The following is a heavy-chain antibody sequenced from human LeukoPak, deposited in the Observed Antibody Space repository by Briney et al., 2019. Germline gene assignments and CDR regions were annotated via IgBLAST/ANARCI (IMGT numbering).Heavy chain of an antibody. D-gene: IGHD2-2*01. CDR2: IRYDGSNK. CDR1: GFTFSSYG. CDR3: AKGGSVVVPAAISYFQH. J-gene: IGHJ1*01. V-gene: IGHV3-30*02. Sequence: GGSLRLSCAASGFTFSSYGMHWVRQAPGKGLEGGAFIRYDGSNKYYAYSVKGRFTISRDNSKNTLYLQMNSLRAEDTAVYYCAKGGSVVVPAAISYFQHWGQGTLVTVSS.